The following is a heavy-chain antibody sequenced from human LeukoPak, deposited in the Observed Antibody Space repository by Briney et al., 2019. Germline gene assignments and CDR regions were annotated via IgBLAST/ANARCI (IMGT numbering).Heavy chain of an antibody. Sequence: GASVKVSCKASGYTFTGYYMHWVRQAPGQGLEWMGWINPNSGGTNYAQKFQGRVTMTRDTSISTAYMELSRLRSDDTAVYYCARVTETGTTWSDYWGPGTLVTVSS. CDR2: INPNSGGT. J-gene: IGHJ4*02. D-gene: IGHD1-1*01. CDR3: ARVTETGTTWSDY. CDR1: GYTFTGYY. V-gene: IGHV1-2*02.